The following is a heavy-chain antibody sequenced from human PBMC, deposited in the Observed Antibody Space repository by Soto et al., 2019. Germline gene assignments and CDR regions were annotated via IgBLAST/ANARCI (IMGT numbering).Heavy chain of an antibody. V-gene: IGHV3-64*01. CDR2: ISSNGGST. CDR3: ARLVVVVAATDDAFDI. D-gene: IGHD2-15*01. CDR1: GFTFSSYA. Sequence: GGSLRLSCAASGFTFSSYAMHWVRQAPGKGLEYVSAISSNGGSTYYANSVKGRFTISRDNSKNTLYLQMGSLRAEDMAAYYCARLVVVVAATDDAFDIWGQGTMVTVSS. J-gene: IGHJ3*02.